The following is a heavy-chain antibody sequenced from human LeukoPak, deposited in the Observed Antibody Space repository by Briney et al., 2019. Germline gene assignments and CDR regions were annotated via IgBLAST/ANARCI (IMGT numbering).Heavy chain of an antibody. J-gene: IGHJ6*03. CDR1: GGSFSIYY. V-gene: IGHV4-4*09. CDR3: ARQIDFYYYMDV. Sequence: SETLSLSCSVSGGSFSIYYWSWIRQPPGKGLEWIEYIYSSGSTNYNPSLKSRVTISVDTSKNQFSLILSSVTAADTAVYYCARQIDFYYYMDVWGKGTTVTVSS. CDR2: IYSSGST.